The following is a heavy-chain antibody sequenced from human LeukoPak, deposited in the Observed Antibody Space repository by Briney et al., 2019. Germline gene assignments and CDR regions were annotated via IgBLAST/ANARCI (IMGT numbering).Heavy chain of an antibody. J-gene: IGHJ4*02. CDR1: GVSISSYY. CDR3: ASTENSGSLDY. Sequence: SETLSLTCTVSGVSISSYYWSWIRQPPGKGLEWIGYIYYSGSTNYNPSLKSRVTISVDTFQNQFSLKLSSVTAADTAVYYCASTENSGSLDYWGQGTLVTVSS. D-gene: IGHD1-26*01. CDR2: IYYSGST. V-gene: IGHV4-59*01.